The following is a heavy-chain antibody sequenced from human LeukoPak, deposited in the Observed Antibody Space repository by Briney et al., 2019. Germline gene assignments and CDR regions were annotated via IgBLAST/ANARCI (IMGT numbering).Heavy chain of an antibody. J-gene: IGHJ5*02. CDR1: GFTFDDYG. CDR3: TTLGVTMIVVATGWFDP. D-gene: IGHD3-22*01. CDR2: IKSKTDGGTT. Sequence: PGGSLRLSCAASGFTFDDYGMSWVRQAPGKGLEWVGRIKSKTDGGTTDYAAPVKGRFTISRDDSKNTLYLQMNSLKTEDTAVYYCTTLGVTMIVVATGWFDPWGQGTLVTVSS. V-gene: IGHV3-15*01.